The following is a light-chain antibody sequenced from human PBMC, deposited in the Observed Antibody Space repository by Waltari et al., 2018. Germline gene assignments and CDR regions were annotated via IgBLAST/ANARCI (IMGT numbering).Light chain of an antibody. CDR1: QSVSSN. J-gene: IGKJ4*01. CDR2: GAS. V-gene: IGKV3-15*01. Sequence: EIVMTQSPATLSVSPGERATLSCRASQSVSSNLAWYQQKPGQAPRLLIYGASTRATGIPARFSCRGSGTEFTLTISSMQSEDFAVYYCQQYNNWPPLTFGGGTKGEIK. CDR3: QQYNNWPPLT.